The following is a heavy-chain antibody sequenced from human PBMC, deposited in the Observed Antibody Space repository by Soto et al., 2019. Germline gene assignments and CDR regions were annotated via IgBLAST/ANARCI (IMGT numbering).Heavy chain of an antibody. Sequence: VQLVESGGGLVQPGGSLSLSCAASGFTFSRYWMTWVRQAPGKGLEWLADIKPDGTEKYYLDSVKGRFTISRDNARNSLYLQMNTLRVEDTALYYCAGEDMVRGVIDYWGQGTLVTVSS. D-gene: IGHD3-10*01. V-gene: IGHV3-7*04. CDR3: AGEDMVRGVIDY. J-gene: IGHJ4*02. CDR1: GFTFSRYW. CDR2: IKPDGTEK.